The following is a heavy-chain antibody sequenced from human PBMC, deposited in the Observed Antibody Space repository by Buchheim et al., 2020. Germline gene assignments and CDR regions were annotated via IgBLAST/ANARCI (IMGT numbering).Heavy chain of an antibody. CDR1: GFTFSNYW. CDR2: IKEDGREI. D-gene: IGHD5-24*01. CDR3: ARGWAAPDY. Sequence: EVQLVESGGNLVQPGGSLRLSCAASGFTFSNYWMTWVRQAPGKGLEWVANIKEDGREIYYVDSVKGRFSISRDKAKNSLYLQMNSLRADDTAVYYCARGWAAPDYWGQGTL. V-gene: IGHV3-7*04. J-gene: IGHJ4*02.